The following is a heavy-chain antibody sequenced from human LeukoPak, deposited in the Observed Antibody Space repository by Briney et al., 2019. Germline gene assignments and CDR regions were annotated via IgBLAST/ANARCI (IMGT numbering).Heavy chain of an antibody. D-gene: IGHD6-13*01. J-gene: IGHJ5*02. CDR1: GYTFTSYY. Sequence: ASVKVSCKASGYTFTSYYMHWVRQAPGQGLEWMGIINPSGGITSYAQKFQGRVTMTRDTSTSTVYMELSSLRSEDTAVYYCARHLLIAAAGTLSWFDPWGQGTLVTVSS. V-gene: IGHV1-46*03. CDR3: ARHLLIAAAGTLSWFDP. CDR2: INPSGGIT.